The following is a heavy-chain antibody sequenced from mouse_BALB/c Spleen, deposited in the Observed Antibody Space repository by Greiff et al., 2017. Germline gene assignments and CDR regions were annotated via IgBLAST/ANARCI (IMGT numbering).Heavy chain of an antibody. Sequence: QVQLQQSGPELVKPGASVRISCKASGYTFTSYYIHWVKQRPGQGLEWIGWIYPGNVNTKYNEKFKGKATLTADKSSSTAYMQLSSLTSEDSAVYFCARGYGSSPDWYFDVWGAGTTVTVSS. D-gene: IGHD1-1*01. J-gene: IGHJ1*01. V-gene: IGHV1S56*01. CDR2: IYPGNVNT. CDR1: GYTFTSYY. CDR3: ARGYGSSPDWYFDV.